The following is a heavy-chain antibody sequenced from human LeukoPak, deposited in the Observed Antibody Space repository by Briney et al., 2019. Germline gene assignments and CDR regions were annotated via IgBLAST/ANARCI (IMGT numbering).Heavy chain of an antibody. D-gene: IGHD5-18*01. CDR2: ISSSSSYI. CDR3: ARGDTAMARLPVDY. CDR1: GFTFSSYS. V-gene: IGHV3-21*01. J-gene: IGHJ4*02. Sequence: GGSLRLSCAASGFTFSSYSMNWVRQAPGKGLEWVSSISSSSSYIYYADSVKGRFTISRDNAKNLLYLQMNSLRAEDTAVYYCARGDTAMARLPVDYWGQGTLVTVSS.